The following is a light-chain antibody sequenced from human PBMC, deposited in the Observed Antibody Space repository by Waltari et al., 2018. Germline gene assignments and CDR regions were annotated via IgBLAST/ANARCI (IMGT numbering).Light chain of an antibody. V-gene: IGLV1-40*01. CDR1: SSNIGDGYD. CDR2: GNS. Sequence: QSVLTQPPSVSGAPGQRVTISCTRSSSNIGDGYDLHWYQQLPGTAPKLLIYGNSNRPSGVPDRFSGSKSGTSASLAITGLQAEDEADYYCQSYDSSLSGSVVFGGGTKLTVL. J-gene: IGLJ2*01. CDR3: QSYDSSLSGSVV.